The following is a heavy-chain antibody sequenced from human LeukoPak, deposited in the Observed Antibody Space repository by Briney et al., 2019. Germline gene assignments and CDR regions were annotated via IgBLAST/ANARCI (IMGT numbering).Heavy chain of an antibody. J-gene: IGHJ4*02. V-gene: IGHV3-33*01. CDR1: GFTFSTYG. Sequence: PGGSLRLSRAASGFTFSTYGMHWVRQAPGKGLEWVAVIWNDGSNKYYADSVKGRFTISRDNSKSTLYLQMNSLRAEDTAVYSCARASGPFDYWGQGTLVTVSS. CDR2: IWNDGSNK. CDR3: ARASGPFDY. D-gene: IGHD3-10*01.